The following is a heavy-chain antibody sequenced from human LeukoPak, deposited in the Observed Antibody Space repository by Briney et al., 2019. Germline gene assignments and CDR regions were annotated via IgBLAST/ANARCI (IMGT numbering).Heavy chain of an antibody. CDR2: VNTNTGNP. Sequence: ASVKVSCKASGYIFDIYAVIWVRRAPGQGLELMGWVNTNTGNPTYAQGFTGRFVFSLDTSVSTAYLQISSLKAEDTAVYYCARDYTLTLGTTTYFQHWGQGTLVTVSS. D-gene: IGHD1-7*01. V-gene: IGHV7-4-1*02. J-gene: IGHJ1*01. CDR3: ARDYTLTLGTTTYFQH. CDR1: GYIFDIYA.